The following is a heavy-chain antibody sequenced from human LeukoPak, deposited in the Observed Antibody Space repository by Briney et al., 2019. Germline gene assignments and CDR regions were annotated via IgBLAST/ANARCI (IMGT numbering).Heavy chain of an antibody. J-gene: IGHJ4*02. V-gene: IGHV1-2*02. Sequence: ASVKVSCKASGYTFTGYYMHWVRRAPGQGLEWMGWINPNSGGTNYAQKFQGRVTMTRDTSISTAYMELSRLRSDDTAVYYCARGYNGDYSFRHIDYWGQGTLVTVSS. CDR1: GYTFTGYY. CDR2: INPNSGGT. D-gene: IGHD4-17*01. CDR3: ARGYNGDYSFRHIDY.